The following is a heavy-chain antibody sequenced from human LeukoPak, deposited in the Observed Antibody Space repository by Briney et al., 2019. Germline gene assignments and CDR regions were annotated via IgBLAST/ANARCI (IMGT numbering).Heavy chain of an antibody. J-gene: IGHJ4*02. Sequence: SETLSLTCAVYGGSFSGYYWSWIRQPPGKGLEWIGEINHSGSTNYNPSLKSRVTISVDTSKNQFSLKLSSVTAADTAVYYCARGGYYYDSSGYYYFDYWGQGTLVSVSS. CDR3: ARGGYYYDSSGYYYFDY. CDR2: INHSGST. V-gene: IGHV4-34*01. D-gene: IGHD3-22*01. CDR1: GGSFSGYY.